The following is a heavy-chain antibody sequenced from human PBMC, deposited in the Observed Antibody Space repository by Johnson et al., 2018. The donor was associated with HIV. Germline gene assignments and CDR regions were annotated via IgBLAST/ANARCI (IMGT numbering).Heavy chain of an antibody. CDR1: GFTFSTNY. V-gene: IGHV3-66*02. CDR2: IYTADNR. J-gene: IGHJ3*02. CDR3: ARGSSYYDDSSGSDAFDI. D-gene: IGHD3-22*01. Sequence: VQLVESGGGVVQPGRSLRLSCVASGFTFSTNYMNLVRQAPGKGLEWVSVIYTADNRNYADSVKGRFSISRDNSKNTVYLQMHSLRPEDTAVYYCARGSSYYDDSSGSDAFDIWGQGTMVTVSS.